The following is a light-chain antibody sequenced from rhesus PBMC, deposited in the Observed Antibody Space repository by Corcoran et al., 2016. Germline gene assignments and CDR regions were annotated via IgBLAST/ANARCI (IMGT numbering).Light chain of an antibody. CDR3: QQYSSSPLT. CDR2: KAS. V-gene: IGKV1-22*01. J-gene: IGKJ3*01. Sequence: DIQMTQSPSSLSASVGDTVTITCRASQGISSWLAWYQQNQGKDPTLLSYKASNLQRGVPSRFSGSGAGTYFTLTISSMQSEDFAMYYCQQYSSSPLTFGPGTKRDIK. CDR1: QGISSW.